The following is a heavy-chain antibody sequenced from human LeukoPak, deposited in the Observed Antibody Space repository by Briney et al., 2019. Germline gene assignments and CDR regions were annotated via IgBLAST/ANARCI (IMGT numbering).Heavy chain of an antibody. CDR2: IRGSSETV. J-gene: IGHJ3*01. V-gene: IGHV3-48*01. CDR1: GFTFSTYS. CDR3: VRDKGYAFDF. Sequence: GGSLRLSCAASGFTFSTYSMNWVRQAPGKGLEWISYIRGSSETVFYADSVKGRFTISSDNAEDSLYLQMNSLRVEDTAVYYCVRDKGYAFDFWGQGTMVTVSS.